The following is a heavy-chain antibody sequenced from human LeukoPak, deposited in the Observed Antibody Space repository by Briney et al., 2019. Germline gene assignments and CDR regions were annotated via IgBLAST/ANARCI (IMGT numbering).Heavy chain of an antibody. J-gene: IGHJ5*02. CDR2: IYYSGST. D-gene: IGHD1-26*01. CDR3: VRESSIVGGT. V-gene: IGHV4-39*02. Sequence: SETLSLTCTVSGGSISSSSYYWGWIRQPPGKGLEWIGSIYYSGSTYYNPSLKSRVTISVDTSKNQFSLKLSSVTAADTAVYYCVRESSIVGGTWGQGTLVTVSS. CDR1: GGSISSSSYY.